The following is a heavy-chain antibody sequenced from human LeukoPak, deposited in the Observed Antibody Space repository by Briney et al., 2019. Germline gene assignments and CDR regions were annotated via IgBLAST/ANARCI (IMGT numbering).Heavy chain of an antibody. CDR2: INRSGST. D-gene: IGHD3-22*01. CDR1: GGSFSGYY. J-gene: IGHJ3*02. CDR3: ARGLYYYDSSGYRKDDAFDI. Sequence: SETLSLTCAVYGGSFSGYYWSWIRQPPGKGLEWIGEINRSGSTNYNPSLKSRVIISVDTSKNQFSLKLSSVTAADTAVYYCARGLYYYDSSGYRKDDAFDIWGQGTMVTVSS. V-gene: IGHV4-34*01.